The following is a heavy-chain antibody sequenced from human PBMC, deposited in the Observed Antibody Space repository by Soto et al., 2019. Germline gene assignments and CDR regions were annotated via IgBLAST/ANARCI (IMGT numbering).Heavy chain of an antibody. J-gene: IGHJ5*02. CDR3: ARESDYGSGEGNVDP. CDR2: IYYSGST. Sequence: QVQLQESGPGLVKPSQTLSLTCTVSGGSISSGDYYWSWIRQPPGKGLEWIGYIYYSGSTYYNPSIKSRVTISVETSKNQFSLKLSSVTAADTAVYYCARESDYGSGEGNVDPWGQGTLVTVSS. D-gene: IGHD3-10*01. V-gene: IGHV4-30-4*01. CDR1: GGSISSGDYY.